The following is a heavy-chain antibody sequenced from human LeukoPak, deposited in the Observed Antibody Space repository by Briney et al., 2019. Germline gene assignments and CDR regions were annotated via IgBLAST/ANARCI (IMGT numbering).Heavy chain of an antibody. J-gene: IGHJ6*03. CDR3: ARFGGGSCSGSSCYDYYVDV. Sequence: GGSLRLSCAASGFSFNSYSVIWVRQAPGKGLEWVSSISSTSSYIFYAASLKGRFTISRDNAKNSLYLQMNSLRAEDTAVYYCARFGGGSCSGSSCYDYYVDVWAKGPRSPSP. V-gene: IGHV3-21*01. CDR2: ISSTSSYI. D-gene: IGHD2-2*01. CDR1: GFSFNSYS.